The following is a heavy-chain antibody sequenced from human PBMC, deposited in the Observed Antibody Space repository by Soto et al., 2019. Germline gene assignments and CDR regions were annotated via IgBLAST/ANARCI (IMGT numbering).Heavy chain of an antibody. J-gene: IGHJ5*02. Sequence: SETLSLTCAVYGGTFSDYYWSWIRQPPGRGLEWIGEINHSGTTNNNPSLKSRLTISLDTSKNQFSRKLSSVTAADTAVYYCGRTTAGGSETYYNSWFEPWGQGTLVTVSS. V-gene: IGHV4-34*01. CDR3: GRTTAGGSETYYNSWFEP. CDR2: INHSGTT. CDR1: GGTFSDYY. D-gene: IGHD3-10*01.